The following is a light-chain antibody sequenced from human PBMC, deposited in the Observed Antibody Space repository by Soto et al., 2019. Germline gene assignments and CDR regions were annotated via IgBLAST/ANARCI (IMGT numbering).Light chain of an antibody. J-gene: IGKJ1*01. CDR1: QTIYSN. CDR3: QQYQNLWA. V-gene: IGKV3-15*01. Sequence: IQMTQSPATLSVSPGERATLSCRASQTIYSNVAWYQQRPGQAPRLLIYRASARATGIPARFSGSGSGTEFTLTIGSLQSEDSAVYYCQQYQNLWAFGQGTMA. CDR2: RAS.